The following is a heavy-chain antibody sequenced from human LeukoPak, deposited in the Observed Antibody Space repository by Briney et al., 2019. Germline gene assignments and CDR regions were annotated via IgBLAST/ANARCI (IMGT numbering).Heavy chain of an antibody. J-gene: IGHJ3*02. CDR3: ARGRDTLFGVVGPRIDAFDI. CDR2: ISAYNGNT. CDR1: GYTVTSYG. D-gene: IGHD3-3*01. Sequence: GSVKVSCKASGYTVTSYGISWVRQAPGQGLEGMGWISAYNGNTNYAQKLQGRVTMTTDTSTSTAHMELRSLRSDDTGVYYCARGRDTLFGVVGPRIDAFDIWGQGTMVTVSS. V-gene: IGHV1-18*01.